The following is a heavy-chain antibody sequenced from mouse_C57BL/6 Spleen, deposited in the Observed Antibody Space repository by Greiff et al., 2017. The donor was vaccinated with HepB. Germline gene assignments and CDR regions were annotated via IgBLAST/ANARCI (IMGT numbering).Heavy chain of an antibody. V-gene: IGHV5-6*01. CDR1: GFTFSSYG. CDR3: ASPTYFDV. J-gene: IGHJ1*03. CDR2: ISSGGSYT. Sequence: EVQLVESGGDLVKPGGSLKLSCAASGFTFSSYGMSWVRQTPDKRLEWVANISSGGSYTYYPDSVKGRFTISRDNAKNTLYLQMSSLKSEDTAMYYCASPTYFDVWGTGTTVTVSS.